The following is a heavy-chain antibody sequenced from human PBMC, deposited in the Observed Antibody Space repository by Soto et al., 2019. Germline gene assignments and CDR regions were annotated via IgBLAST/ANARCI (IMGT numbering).Heavy chain of an antibody. Sequence: SETLSLTCTVSGGSISSGGYYWSWIRQHPGKGLEWTGYIYYSGSTYYNPSLKSRVTISVDTSKNQFSLKLSSVTAADTAVYYCARTYYDFWSGYFRHYGMDVWGQGTTVTV. J-gene: IGHJ6*02. D-gene: IGHD3-3*01. CDR2: IYYSGST. CDR3: ARTYYDFWSGYFRHYGMDV. V-gene: IGHV4-31*03. CDR1: GGSISSGGYY.